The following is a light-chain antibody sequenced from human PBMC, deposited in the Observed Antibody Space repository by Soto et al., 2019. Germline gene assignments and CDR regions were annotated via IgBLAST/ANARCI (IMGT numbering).Light chain of an antibody. V-gene: IGKV3-15*01. Sequence: IVLTQSPATLSLSPGERANLSCRASQFIDRYLAWYRQKPGQPPRLLIYDASTRATGIPARFSGSGSETEFTLTITSLQSEDFAVYYCQQYNNWPPAWPFGQGTKVDIK. CDR2: DAS. CDR1: QFIDRY. CDR3: QQYNNWPPAWP. J-gene: IGKJ1*01.